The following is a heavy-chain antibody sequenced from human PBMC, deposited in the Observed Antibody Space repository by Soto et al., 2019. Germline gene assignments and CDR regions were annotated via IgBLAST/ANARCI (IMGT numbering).Heavy chain of an antibody. Sequence: PGGSLRLSCAASGFTFSSYAMSWVRQAPGKGLEWVSAISGSGGSTYYADSVKGRFTISRDNSKNTLYLQMNSMRAEDTALYYCAKDHGDYDFWSGYYTATGPPYGMDVWGQGTTVTVSS. CDR3: AKDHGDYDFWSGYYTATGPPYGMDV. CDR1: GFTFSSYA. D-gene: IGHD3-3*01. CDR2: ISGSGGST. J-gene: IGHJ6*02. V-gene: IGHV3-23*01.